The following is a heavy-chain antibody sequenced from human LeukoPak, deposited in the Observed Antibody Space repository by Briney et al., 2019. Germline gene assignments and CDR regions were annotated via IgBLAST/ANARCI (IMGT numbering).Heavy chain of an antibody. J-gene: IGHJ3*01. D-gene: IGHD4-17*01. Sequence: PGGSLRLSCAASGFTLSRYEMNWLRQAPGKGLEWVAYISDGGNPINYADSVKGRFTISRDTAQNSLYLQMNSLRSEDTALYYCARESEFNYDDYEIDVFDLWGQGTMVTVSS. CDR3: ARESEFNYDDYEIDVFDL. CDR2: ISDGGNPI. V-gene: IGHV3-48*03. CDR1: GFTLSRYE.